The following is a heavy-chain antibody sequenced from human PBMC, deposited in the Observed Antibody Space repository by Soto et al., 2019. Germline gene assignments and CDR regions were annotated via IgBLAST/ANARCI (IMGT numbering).Heavy chain of an antibody. CDR3: ARHNGPLYVGYYYDMDV. J-gene: IGHJ6*02. V-gene: IGHV4-34*01. D-gene: IGHD3-16*01. CDR2: INYSGST. CDR1: GGSFSGYY. Sequence: PSETLSLTCAVYGGSFSGYYWSYIRQPPGKRLEWIGEINYSGSTNYNPSLKSRVTISVDTSKNQFSLKLSSVTAADTAVYYCARHNGPLYVGYYYDMDVWGQGTTVTVS.